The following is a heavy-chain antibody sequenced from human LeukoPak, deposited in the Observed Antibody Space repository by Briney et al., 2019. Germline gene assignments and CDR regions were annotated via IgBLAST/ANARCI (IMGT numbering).Heavy chain of an antibody. V-gene: IGHV1-69*02. CDR3: ARLFYYGSGRPYYFDY. J-gene: IGHJ4*02. D-gene: IGHD3-10*01. CDR2: IIPILGIA. Sequence: SVKVSCKASGGTFSSYTISWVRQAPGQGLEWMGRIIPILGIANYAQKFQGRVTITADKSTSTAYMELSSLRSEDTAVYYCARLFYYGSGRPYYFDYWGQGTLVTVSS. CDR1: GGTFSSYT.